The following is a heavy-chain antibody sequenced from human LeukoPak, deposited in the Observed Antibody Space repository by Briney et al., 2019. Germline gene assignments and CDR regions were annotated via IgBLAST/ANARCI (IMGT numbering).Heavy chain of an antibody. Sequence: ASVKVSCKASGYTFTSYGISWVRQAPGQGLEWMGWINSYNGNTNYAQKLQGRVTMTTDTSTSTAYMEVRSLRSDDTAVFYCARDRPTAMESSFYFYGMDVWGQGTTVTVSS. CDR3: ARDRPTAMESSFYFYGMDV. V-gene: IGHV1-18*01. D-gene: IGHD5-18*01. CDR2: INSYNGNT. CDR1: GYTFTSYG. J-gene: IGHJ6*02.